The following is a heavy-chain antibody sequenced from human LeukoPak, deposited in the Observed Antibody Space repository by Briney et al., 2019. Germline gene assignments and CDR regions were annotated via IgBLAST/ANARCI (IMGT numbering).Heavy chain of an antibody. J-gene: IGHJ4*02. CDR1: GYDLTSYW. CDR2: INPGDSET. CDR3: ATTGYSSHWEYY. V-gene: IGHV5-51*01. Sequence: GESLKISCDISGYDLTSYWIGWARQMPGKGLEWMGIINPGDSETQYAPSFQGQVTISFGKSISVDKSITTAYLQWSSLGASDTATYYCATTGYSSHWEYYWGQGTLVTVSS. D-gene: IGHD4-11*01.